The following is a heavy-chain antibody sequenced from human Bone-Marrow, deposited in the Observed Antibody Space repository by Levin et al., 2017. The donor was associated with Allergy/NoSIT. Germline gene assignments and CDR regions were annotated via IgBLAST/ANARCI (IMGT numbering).Heavy chain of an antibody. CDR3: ARARYCSGSSCYSDY. CDR2: ISGSGSTT. V-gene: IGHV3-48*03. J-gene: IGHJ4*02. CDR1: GFTFSSYE. Sequence: GGSLRLSCAASGFTFSSYEMNWVRQAPGKGLEWVSYISGSGSTTYHADSVKGRFTMSRDNSKNSLYLQMNSLRAEDTAVYYCARARYCSGSSCYSDYWGQGTLVTVSS. D-gene: IGHD2-15*01.